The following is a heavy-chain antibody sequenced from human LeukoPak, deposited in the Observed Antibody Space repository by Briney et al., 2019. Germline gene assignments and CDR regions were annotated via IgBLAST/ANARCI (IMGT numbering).Heavy chain of an antibody. CDR2: ISSGSDTI. V-gene: IGHV3-48*04. CDR3: AAVIDY. Sequence: GGSLRLSCVDSGFSFSSYSITWVRQAPGKGLEWVSFISSGSDTIYYADSVKGRFTISRDNAKNSLYLQMNSLRAEDTAVYYCAAVIDYWGQGTLVTVSS. J-gene: IGHJ4*02. CDR1: GFSFSSYS.